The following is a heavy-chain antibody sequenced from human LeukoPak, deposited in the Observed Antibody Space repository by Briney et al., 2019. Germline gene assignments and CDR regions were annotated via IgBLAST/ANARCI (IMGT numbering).Heavy chain of an antibody. V-gene: IGHV4-34*01. CDR2: INHSGST. D-gene: IGHD6-13*01. Sequence: SETLSPTCAVYGGSFSCYYWSWIRQPPGKGLDWIGEINHSGSTNYNPSLKSRVTISVDTSKNQFSLKLSSVTAADTAVYYCAYRQLVQVGEEDYWGQGTLVTVSS. CDR1: GGSFSCYY. CDR3: AYRQLVQVGEEDY. J-gene: IGHJ4*02.